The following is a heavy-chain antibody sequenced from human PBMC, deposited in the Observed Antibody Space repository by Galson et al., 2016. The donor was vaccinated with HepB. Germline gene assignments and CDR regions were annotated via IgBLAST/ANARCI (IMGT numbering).Heavy chain of an antibody. D-gene: IGHD1-26*01. J-gene: IGHJ5*02. CDR3: ARQYNGTFSAWFDP. Sequence: SGAEVKKPGESLRISCKGSGYIFTNYYIGWVRQMPGKGLEWMGIIYPDESDIRYSPSLQGQVTISADKSINTAYLQWSSLKASDTAIYYCARQYNGTFSAWFDPWGQGILITISP. V-gene: IGHV5-51*01. CDR1: GYIFTNYY. CDR2: IYPDESDI.